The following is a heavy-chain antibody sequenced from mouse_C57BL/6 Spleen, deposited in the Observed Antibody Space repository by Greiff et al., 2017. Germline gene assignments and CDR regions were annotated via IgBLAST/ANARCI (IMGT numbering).Heavy chain of an antibody. CDR2: IDPSDSET. Sequence: QVQLQQPGAELVRPGSSVKLSCKASGYTFTSYWMHWVKQRPIQGLEWIGNIDPSDSETHYNQKFKDKATLTVDKSSSTAYMQLSSLTSEDSAVYYCARGNWDEGYFGVWGTGTTVTVSS. D-gene: IGHD4-1*01. CDR1: GYTFTSYW. J-gene: IGHJ1*03. CDR3: ARGNWDEGYFGV. V-gene: IGHV1-52*01.